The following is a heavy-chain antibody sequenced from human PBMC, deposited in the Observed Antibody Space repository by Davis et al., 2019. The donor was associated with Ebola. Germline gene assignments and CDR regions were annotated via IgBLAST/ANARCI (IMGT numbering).Heavy chain of an antibody. CDR1: GYTFTSYD. V-gene: IGHV1-8*01. D-gene: IGHD3-10*01. CDR3: ARAYGAVYYYGMDV. J-gene: IGHJ6*02. CDR2: MNPNSGNT. Sequence: SVKVSCKASGYTFTSYDINWVRQATGQGLEWMGWMNPNSGNTGYAQKFQGRVTMTRNTSISTAYMELSSLRSEDTAVYYCARAYGAVYYYGMDVWGQGTTVTVSS.